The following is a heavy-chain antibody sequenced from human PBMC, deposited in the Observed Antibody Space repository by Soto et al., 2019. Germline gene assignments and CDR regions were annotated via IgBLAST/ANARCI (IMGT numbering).Heavy chain of an antibody. D-gene: IGHD3-22*01. CDR3: ARMNPFYDSSGYYYSFLDY. V-gene: IGHV2-70*04. Sequence: SGPTLVNPTPPLTLTCTFSGFSLSTSGMRVSWIRQPPGKALEWLARIDWDDDKFYSTSLKTRLTISKDTSKNQVVLTMTNMDPVDTATYYCARMNPFYDSSGYYYSFLDYWGQGTLVTVSS. CDR1: GFSLSTSGMR. CDR2: IDWDDDK. J-gene: IGHJ4*02.